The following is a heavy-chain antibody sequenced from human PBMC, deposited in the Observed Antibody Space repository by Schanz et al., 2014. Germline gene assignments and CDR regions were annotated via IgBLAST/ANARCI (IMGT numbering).Heavy chain of an antibody. Sequence: EVKLVESGGGAVRPGGSLRLSCAASGFTLSSYWMHWVRQVPGKGLEWVSSISHSGGSKYYADSVKGRFTISRDNSENTLYLQMNSLSADDTAVFYCAKDLLYGAPMPLNHLDYWGQGTLVTVSS. V-gene: IGHV3-23*04. CDR3: AKDLLYGAPMPLNHLDY. D-gene: IGHD2-2*01. CDR1: GFTLSSYW. J-gene: IGHJ4*02. CDR2: ISHSGGSK.